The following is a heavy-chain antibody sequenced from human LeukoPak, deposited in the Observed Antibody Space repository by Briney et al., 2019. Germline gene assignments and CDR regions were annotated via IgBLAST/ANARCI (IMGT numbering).Heavy chain of an antibody. CDR2: IKQDGSEK. CDR1: GFTSSSDW. J-gene: IGHJ4*02. D-gene: IGHD5-24*01. V-gene: IGHV3-7*01. CDR3: ARDRWLHYFDY. Sequence: PGGSLRLSCAASGFTSSSDWISCVRAAPGKGREWVANIKQDGSEKYYVDSVKGRFTSSRDNAKNSLYLQMNSLRAEDTAVYYCARDRWLHYFDYWGQGTLVTVSS.